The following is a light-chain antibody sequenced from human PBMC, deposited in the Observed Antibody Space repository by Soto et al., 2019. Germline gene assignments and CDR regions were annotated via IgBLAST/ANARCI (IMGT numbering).Light chain of an antibody. CDR2: SNY. V-gene: IGLV1-44*01. Sequence: QSVLTQPPSASGTPGQRVTISCSGSSSNMGSNTVDWYQQVPGTAPKLLIYSNYQRPSGVPDRFSGSKSGTSASLAISGLQSEDEADYYCAAWDDSLNGPVFGGGTKLTVL. J-gene: IGLJ3*02. CDR1: SSNMGSNT. CDR3: AAWDDSLNGPV.